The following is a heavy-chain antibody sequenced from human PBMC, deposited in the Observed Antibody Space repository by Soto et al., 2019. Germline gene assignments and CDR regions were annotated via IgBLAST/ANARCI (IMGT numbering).Heavy chain of an antibody. D-gene: IGHD6-19*01. CDR3: VRAYNRGSLDY. CDR2: ISSSSGVI. CDR1: GFTFSNYI. J-gene: IGHJ4*02. V-gene: IGHV3-48*01. Sequence: PGGSLRLSCAASGFTFSNYIVNWVRQAPGRGLEWVSYISSSSGVIYYADSVKGRFTISRDNANNFLWLQMNSLRAEDTAVYYCVRAYNRGSLDYWGQGTLVTVSS.